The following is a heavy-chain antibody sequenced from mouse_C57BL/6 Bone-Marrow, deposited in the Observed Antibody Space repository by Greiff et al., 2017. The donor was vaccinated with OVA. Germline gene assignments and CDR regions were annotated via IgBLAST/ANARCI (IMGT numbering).Heavy chain of an antibody. D-gene: IGHD2-5*01. CDR2: INSDGGST. CDR1: EYEFPSHD. CDR3: ARGTTIVTTGYFDY. J-gene: IGHJ2*01. V-gene: IGHV5-2*01. Sequence: EVKVVESGGGLVQPGESLKLSCESNEYEFPSHDMSWVRKTPEKRLELVAAINSDGGSTYYPDTMERRFIISRDNTKKTLYLQMSSLRSEDTALYYCARGTTIVTTGYFDYWGQGTTLTVSS.